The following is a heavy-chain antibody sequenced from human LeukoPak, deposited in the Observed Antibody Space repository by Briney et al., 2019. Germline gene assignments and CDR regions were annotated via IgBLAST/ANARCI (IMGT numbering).Heavy chain of an antibody. Sequence: SVKVSCKASGGTFSSYAISWVRQAPGQGLEWMGGIIPIFGTANYAQKFQGRVTITTDESTSTAYMELSSLISEDTAVYYCARGQPEDIVVVPAAMEADYYYYYYMDVWGKGTTVTVSS. V-gene: IGHV1-69*05. J-gene: IGHJ6*03. D-gene: IGHD2-2*01. CDR3: ARGQPEDIVVVPAAMEADYYYYYYMDV. CDR2: IIPIFGTA. CDR1: GGTFSSYA.